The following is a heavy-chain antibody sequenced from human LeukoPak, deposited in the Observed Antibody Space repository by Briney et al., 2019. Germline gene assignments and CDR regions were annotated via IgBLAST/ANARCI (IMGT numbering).Heavy chain of an antibody. CDR2: IYYSGSI. CDR1: GGSISSYY. J-gene: IGHJ4*02. Sequence: PSETLSLTCTVSGGSISSYYWSWIRQPPGKGLEWIGYIYYSGSINYNPSLKSRVTISVDTSKNQFSLKLSSVTAADTAVYYCARGVRYYFDYWGQGTLVTVSS. V-gene: IGHV4-59*01. CDR3: ARGVRYYFDY. D-gene: IGHD4/OR15-4a*01.